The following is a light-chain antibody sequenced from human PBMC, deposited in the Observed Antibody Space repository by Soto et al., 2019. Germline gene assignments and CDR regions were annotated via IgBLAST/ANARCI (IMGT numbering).Light chain of an antibody. V-gene: IGKV1-5*01. Sequence: DIQMTQSPSTVSASVGDRVTITFRASQSIRSLLAWYQQKPGKAPKVLIYDASSLGSGVPSRFSGSGSGTEFTITISSLQPDDFATYFCQQYQTYSTFGQGTRLEIK. J-gene: IGKJ5*01. CDR2: DAS. CDR3: QQYQTYST. CDR1: QSIRSL.